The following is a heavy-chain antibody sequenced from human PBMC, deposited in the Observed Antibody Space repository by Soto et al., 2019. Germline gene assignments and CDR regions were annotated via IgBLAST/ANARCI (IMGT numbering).Heavy chain of an antibody. Sequence: PSETLSLTCTVSGGSLSGYYWSWIRQPPGKRLEWIGYIYYTGSTNYNPSLRSRVTISIDTSKNQFSLKLSSVTAADTAVYYCARYTRLDYWGQGTLVTVSS. CDR3: ARYTRLDY. J-gene: IGHJ4*02. CDR2: IYYTGST. V-gene: IGHV4-59*08. CDR1: GGSLSGYY.